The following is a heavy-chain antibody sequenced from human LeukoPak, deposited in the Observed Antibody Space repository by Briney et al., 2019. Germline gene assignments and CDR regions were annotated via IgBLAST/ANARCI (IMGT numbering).Heavy chain of an antibody. CDR3: ARATFDHYCSSTSCKVAWFDP. CDR2: INPNSGGT. J-gene: IGHJ5*02. V-gene: IGHV1-2*04. CDR1: GYTFTGYY. Sequence: ASVKVSCKASGYTFTGYYMHWVRQAPGQGLEWMGWINPNSGGTNYAQKFQGWVTMTRGTSISTAYMELSRLRSDDTAVYYCARATFDHYCSSTSCKVAWFDPWGQGTLVTVSS. D-gene: IGHD2-2*01.